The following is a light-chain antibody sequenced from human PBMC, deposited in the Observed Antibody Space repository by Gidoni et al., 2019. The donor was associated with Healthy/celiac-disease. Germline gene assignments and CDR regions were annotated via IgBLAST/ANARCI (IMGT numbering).Light chain of an antibody. J-gene: IGKJ3*01. CDR1: QSISSY. V-gene: IGKV1-39*01. CDR3: QQRYSTLFT. CDR2: AAS. Sequence: DIQMTQSPSSLSASVGDRVTITCRASQSISSYLNWYQQKPGKAPKLLIYAASSLQSGVPSRFSGSGSGTDFTLTISSRQPEDFATYYCQQRYSTLFTFGPGTKVDIK.